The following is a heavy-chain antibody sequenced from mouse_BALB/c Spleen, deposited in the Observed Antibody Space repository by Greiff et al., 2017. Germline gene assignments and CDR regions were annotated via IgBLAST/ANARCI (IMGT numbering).Heavy chain of an antibody. Sequence: VQLQQSGAELVKPGASVKLSCKASGYTFTSYYMYWVKQRPGQGLEWIGEINPSNGGTNFNEKFKSKATLTVDKSSSTAYMQLSSLTSEDSAVYYCTRRSIYYDYDGFAYLGQGTLVTVSA. CDR3: TRRSIYYDYDGFAY. CDR2: INPSNGGT. V-gene: IGHV1S81*02. CDR1: GYTFTSYY. J-gene: IGHJ3*01. D-gene: IGHD2-4*01.